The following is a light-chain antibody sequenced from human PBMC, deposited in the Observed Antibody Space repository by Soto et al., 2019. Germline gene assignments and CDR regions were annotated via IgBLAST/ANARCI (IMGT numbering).Light chain of an antibody. J-gene: IGKJ1*01. CDR2: PAS. CDR1: LSFNNN. CDR3: QQYNNWPLQT. V-gene: IGKV3-15*01. Sequence: ETVMTQSPAALSVAPGERATLSCRAILSFNNNLAWYQKKPGQAPRLLIYPASTRATGFPARFSGSGSGTEFSLTISSLQSEDFAVYYCQQYNNWPLQTFGQGTKVEVQ.